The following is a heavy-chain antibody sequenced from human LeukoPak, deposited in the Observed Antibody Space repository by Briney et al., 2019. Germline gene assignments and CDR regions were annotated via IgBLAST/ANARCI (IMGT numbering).Heavy chain of an antibody. Sequence: PGGSLRLSCAASGFTFSSYAMSWIRQAPGKGLEWVSYISSSSSYTNYADSVKGRFTISRDNAKNSLYLQMNSLRAEDTAVYYCARGSSAAAGTDPFDYWGQGTLVTVSS. CDR1: GFTFSSYA. D-gene: IGHD6-13*01. CDR3: ARGSSAAAGTDPFDY. CDR2: ISSSSSYT. J-gene: IGHJ4*02. V-gene: IGHV3-11*06.